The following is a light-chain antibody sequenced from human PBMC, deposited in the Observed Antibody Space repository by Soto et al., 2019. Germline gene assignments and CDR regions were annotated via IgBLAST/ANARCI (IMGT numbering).Light chain of an antibody. CDR2: GTS. CDR1: RSVSDTL. Sequence: EIVLTQSPGTLSLSPGERATLSCRADRSVSDTLLTWFQQKPGQAPRLLIFGTSNRAPGIPDRFSGSGSGTDFTLTISSLQSEDFAVYYCQQYYYWPANSFGQGTKLEIK. V-gene: IGKV3D-15*01. CDR3: QQYYYWPANS. J-gene: IGKJ2*03.